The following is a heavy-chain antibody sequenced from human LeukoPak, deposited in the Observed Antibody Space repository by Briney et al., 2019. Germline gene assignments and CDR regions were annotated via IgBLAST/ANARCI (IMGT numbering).Heavy chain of an antibody. J-gene: IGHJ4*02. D-gene: IGHD6-6*01. CDR2: IKRDGSQK. V-gene: IGHV3-7*01. CDR3: AREYSSSSGRSFDY. Sequence: GGSLRLSCAAPGFSFSSNWMGWVRQAPGKGLEWVAHIKRDGSQKYYLDSVKGRFTISRDNAKNSLDLQMNSLRAEDTAVYYCAREYSSSSGRSFDYWGQGTLVTVSS. CDR1: GFSFSSNW.